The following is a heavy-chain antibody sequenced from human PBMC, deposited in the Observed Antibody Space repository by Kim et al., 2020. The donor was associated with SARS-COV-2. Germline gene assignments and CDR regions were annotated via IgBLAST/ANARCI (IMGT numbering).Heavy chain of an antibody. CDR1: GGSISSFY. D-gene: IGHD6-13*01. Sequence: SETLSLTCAVSGGSISSFYWTWVRQPSGRGLEWIGRFYTSGNTNYNPSLKSRATMSLDTSKNQFSLRLSSVTAADTAGYYCASGSSWYREFDYWGLGTL. V-gene: IGHV4-4*07. J-gene: IGHJ4*02. CDR3: ASGSSWYREFDY. CDR2: FYTSGNT.